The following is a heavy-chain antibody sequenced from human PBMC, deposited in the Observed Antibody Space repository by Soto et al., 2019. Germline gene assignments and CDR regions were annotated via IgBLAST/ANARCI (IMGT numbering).Heavy chain of an antibody. V-gene: IGHV4-59*12. CDR1: GGSITRYY. CDR3: ARYNGSGMDYYGMDV. D-gene: IGHD3-10*01. J-gene: IGHJ6*02. Sequence: SETLSLTCTGSGGSITRYYWSWIRQSPGKGLEWIGYIHNGESTNYNPSLKSRVTISVDTSKNQFSLKLSSVTAADTAVYYCARYNGSGMDYYGMDVWGQGTTVTVSS. CDR2: IHNGEST.